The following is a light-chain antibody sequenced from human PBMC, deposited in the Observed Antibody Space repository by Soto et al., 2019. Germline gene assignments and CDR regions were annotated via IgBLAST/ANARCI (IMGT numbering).Light chain of an antibody. V-gene: IGKV4-1*01. J-gene: IGKJ4*01. CDR1: QSVFYSSNNKNF. Sequence: DIVMTQSTDSLAVSLGARATINCNSSQSVFYSSNNKNFLAWYQQKPGQPPKLLIYWASTRESGVPDRFSGRGSGTDFTLTISRLQAEDVSVYYCQQYYSTPLTCGGGTKVEIK. CDR3: QQYYSTPLT. CDR2: WAS.